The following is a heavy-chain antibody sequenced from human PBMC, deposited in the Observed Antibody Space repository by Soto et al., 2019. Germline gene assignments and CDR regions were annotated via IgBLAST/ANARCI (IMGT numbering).Heavy chain of an antibody. D-gene: IGHD2-2*01. CDR3: ARSHGSSTSLDYYYYGMDV. V-gene: IGHV1-69*13. Sequence: SVKVSCKASGGTFSSYAISWVRQAPGQGLEWMGGIIPISETTNYAQKFQGRVTITADESKSTAYMELSSLKSEDTAVYYCARSHGSSTSLDYYYYGMDVWGQGTTVTVSS. J-gene: IGHJ6*02. CDR2: IIPISETT. CDR1: GGTFSSYA.